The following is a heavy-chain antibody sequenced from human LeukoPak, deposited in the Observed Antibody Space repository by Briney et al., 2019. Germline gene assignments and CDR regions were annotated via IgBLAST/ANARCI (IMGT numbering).Heavy chain of an antibody. CDR2: IYYSGST. V-gene: IGHV4-39*07. CDR1: GGSISSNNYN. Sequence: PSETLSLTCSVSGGSISSNNYNWGWIRQPPGKGLEWIGNIYYSGSTSYNPSLKSRVTISVDTSKNQFSLKLSSVTAADTAVYYCARGLAAAARPSSRNNWFDPWGQGTLVTVSS. CDR3: ARGLAAAARPSSRNNWFDP. D-gene: IGHD6-13*01. J-gene: IGHJ5*02.